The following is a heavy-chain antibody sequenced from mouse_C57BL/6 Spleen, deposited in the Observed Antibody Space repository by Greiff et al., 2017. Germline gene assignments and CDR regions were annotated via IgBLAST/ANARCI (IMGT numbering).Heavy chain of an antibody. Sequence: VQLQQSGAELARPGASVKLSCKASGYTFTSYGISWVKQRTGQGLEWIGEIYPRSGNTYYNEKFKGKATLTADKSSSTAYMELRSLTSEDSAVYFCARSGTTVVPNYFDYWGQGTTLTVSS. CDR2: IYPRSGNT. CDR3: ARSGTTVVPNYFDY. J-gene: IGHJ2*01. D-gene: IGHD1-1*01. V-gene: IGHV1-81*01. CDR1: GYTFTSYG.